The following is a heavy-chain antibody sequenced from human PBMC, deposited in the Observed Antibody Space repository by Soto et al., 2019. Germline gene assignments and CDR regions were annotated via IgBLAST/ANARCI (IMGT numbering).Heavy chain of an antibody. V-gene: IGHV3-48*01. J-gene: IGHJ4*02. Sequence: GGALRLSCAASGFIFSSYAINWVRRAPGKGLEWVSYISGSGTTIYYADSVKGRFTISRDYAKSSLYLQMNSLRAEDTAMYYCASFSRMADGYYWGQGTLVTVSS. D-gene: IGHD3-22*01. CDR3: ASFSRMADGYY. CDR1: GFIFSSYA. CDR2: ISGSGTTI.